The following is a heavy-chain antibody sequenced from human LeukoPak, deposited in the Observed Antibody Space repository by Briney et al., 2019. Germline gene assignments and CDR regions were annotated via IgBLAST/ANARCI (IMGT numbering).Heavy chain of an antibody. V-gene: IGHV3-48*01. CDR1: GFTFSNYN. D-gene: IGHD2-2*01. J-gene: IGHJ2*01. Sequence: GGSLRLSCAASGFTFSNYNMNWVRQTPGKGLEWVSYVSPNGYTIHYADSVKGRFTISRDNAKDSLYLQMNSLRAEDTAVYYCARGVPAAISNWYFDLWGRGTLVTVSS. CDR3: ARGVPAAISNWYFDL. CDR2: VSPNGYTI.